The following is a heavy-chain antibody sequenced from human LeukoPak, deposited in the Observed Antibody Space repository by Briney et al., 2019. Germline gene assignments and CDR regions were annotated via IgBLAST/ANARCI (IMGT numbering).Heavy chain of an antibody. J-gene: IGHJ4*02. CDR1: GGTFSSYA. Sequence: SVKVSCKASGGTFSSYAISWVRQAPGQGLEWMGRIIPIFGIANYAQKFRGRVTITADKSTSTAYMELSSLRSEDTAVYYCAREEGDYYDSSGYYLDYWGQGTLVTVSS. V-gene: IGHV1-69*04. CDR2: IIPIFGIA. CDR3: AREEGDYYDSSGYYLDY. D-gene: IGHD3-22*01.